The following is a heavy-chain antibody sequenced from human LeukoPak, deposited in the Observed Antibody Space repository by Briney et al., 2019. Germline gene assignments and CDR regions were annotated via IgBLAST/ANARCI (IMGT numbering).Heavy chain of an antibody. J-gene: IGHJ3*02. CDR1: GFTFDDYA. D-gene: IGHD3-16*01. CDR2: ISWNSGSI. V-gene: IGHV3-9*03. Sequence: GGSLRLSCAASGFTFDDYAMHWVRQAPGKGLEWVSGISWNSGSISYADSVKGRFTISRDNAKNSLYLQMNSLRAEDMALYYCAKDSTAYDFDAFDIWGQGTMVTVSS. CDR3: AKDSTAYDFDAFDI.